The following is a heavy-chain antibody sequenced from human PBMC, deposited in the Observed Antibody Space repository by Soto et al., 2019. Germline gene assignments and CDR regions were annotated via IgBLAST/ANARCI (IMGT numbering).Heavy chain of an antibody. D-gene: IGHD1-26*01. V-gene: IGHV4-39*02. J-gene: IGHJ5*02. CDR1: GGSLSDTNYY. CDR2: VYHSGNT. Sequence: QVQLQVSGPGIVKPSETLSLTCSVSGGSLSDTNYYWGWIRQPPGKGLEWIGTVYHSGNTYYNPSLKSRISISVATSRNDFSLNVTAVTAADTALYYSAIVHRAGATGRHFFDPWGPGTKVTVSS. CDR3: AIVHRAGATGRHFFDP.